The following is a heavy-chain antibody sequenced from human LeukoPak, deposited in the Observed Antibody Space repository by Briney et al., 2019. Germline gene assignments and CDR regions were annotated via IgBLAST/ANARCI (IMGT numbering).Heavy chain of an antibody. J-gene: IGHJ4*01. Sequence: GGSLRLSCAASRFTFSSYAMSWVRQAPGKGLEWVSAISGSGGSTYYADSVKGRFTISRDNSKNTLYLQMNSLRAEDTAVYYCAKAARNYYDSSGYYFSPYYWGQGTLVTVSS. CDR3: AKAARNYYDSSGYYFSPYY. CDR1: RFTFSSYA. D-gene: IGHD3-22*01. V-gene: IGHV3-23*01. CDR2: ISGSGGST.